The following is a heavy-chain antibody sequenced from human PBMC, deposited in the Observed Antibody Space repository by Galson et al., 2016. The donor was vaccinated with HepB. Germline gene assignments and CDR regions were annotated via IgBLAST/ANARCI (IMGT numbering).Heavy chain of an antibody. CDR3: ARDQYYGSRWFDP. J-gene: IGHJ5*02. CDR2: IFYSGST. CDR1: GVSISHYY. Sequence: ETLSLTCAVSGVSISHYYWTWIRQPPGKGLEWIGYIFYSGSTNYNPSLKSRVTISLDTSKNQFSLKLSSMTAEDTAVYYCARDQYYGSRWFDPWGQGTLVTVSS. V-gene: IGHV4-59*12. D-gene: IGHD3-10*01.